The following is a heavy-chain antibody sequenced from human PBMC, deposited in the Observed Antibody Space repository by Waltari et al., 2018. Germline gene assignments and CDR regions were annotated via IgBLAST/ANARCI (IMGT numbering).Heavy chain of an antibody. CDR3: AVDRIQLWLRAAGSDAFDI. CDR1: GYTFTGYY. Sequence: QVQLVQSGAEVKKPGASVKVSCKASGYTFTGYYMHWVRKAPGQGLEWMGWINPNSGGTNYAQKFQGRVTMTRDTSISTAYMELSRLRSDDTAVYYCAVDRIQLWLRAAGSDAFDIWGQGTMVTVSS. J-gene: IGHJ3*02. CDR2: INPNSGGT. D-gene: IGHD5-18*01. V-gene: IGHV1-2*02.